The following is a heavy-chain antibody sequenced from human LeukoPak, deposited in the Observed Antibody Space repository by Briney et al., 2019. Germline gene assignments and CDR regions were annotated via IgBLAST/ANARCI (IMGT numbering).Heavy chain of an antibody. CDR1: GYTFTSYD. D-gene: IGHD2-2*02. CDR2: MNPNRGDT. Sequence: ASVKVSCKASGYTFTSYDINWVRQATGQGLEWMGWMNPNRGDTGFVQRFQGRVSVTWNTSISTAYMELSSLRSEDTAVYYCAKTMGAIDHDYWGQGTLVTVSS. V-gene: IGHV1-8*01. J-gene: IGHJ4*02. CDR3: AKTMGAIDHDY.